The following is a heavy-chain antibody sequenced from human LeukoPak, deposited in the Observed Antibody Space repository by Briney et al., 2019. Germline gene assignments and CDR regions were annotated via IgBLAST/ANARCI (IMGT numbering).Heavy chain of an antibody. CDR2: IYSGGNT. CDR3: ARGARDGYNVYYFDY. J-gene: IGHJ4*02. CDR1: GFTFSNYA. Sequence: PGGSLRLSCAASGFTFSNYAMSWVRQAPGKGLEWVSLIYSGGNTYYADSVKGRFTISRDNSKNTLYLQMNSLRAEDTAVYYCARGARDGYNVYYFDYWGQGTLVTVSS. V-gene: IGHV3-53*01. D-gene: IGHD5-24*01.